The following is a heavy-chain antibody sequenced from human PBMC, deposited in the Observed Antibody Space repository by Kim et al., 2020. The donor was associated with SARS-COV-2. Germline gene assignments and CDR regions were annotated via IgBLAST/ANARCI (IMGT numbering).Heavy chain of an antibody. CDR3: ARHPSYDLWSGFFDL. Sequence: HPSLRSRVTISVDTSKHQFSLKLSSGTAADTAVYYCARHPSYDLWSGFFDLWGRDTLVTVSS. J-gene: IGHJ2*01. D-gene: IGHD3-3*01. V-gene: IGHV4-39*01.